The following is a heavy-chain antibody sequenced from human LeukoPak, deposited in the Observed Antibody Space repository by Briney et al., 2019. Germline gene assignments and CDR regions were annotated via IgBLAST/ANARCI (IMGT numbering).Heavy chain of an antibody. CDR1: GGSISSYY. J-gene: IGHJ3*02. CDR2: IYYSGST. V-gene: IGHV4-59*01. D-gene: IGHD3-22*01. CDR3: ARVYYYDSSGSDDAFDI. Sequence: SETLSLTCTVSGGSISSYYWSWIRQPPGKGLEWIGYIYYSGSTNYNPSLKSRVTISVDTSKNQFSLKRSSVTAADTAVYYCARVYYYDSSGSDDAFDIWGQGTMVTVSS.